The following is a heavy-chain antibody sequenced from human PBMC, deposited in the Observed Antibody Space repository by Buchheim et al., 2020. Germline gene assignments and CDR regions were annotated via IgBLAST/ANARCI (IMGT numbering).Heavy chain of an antibody. CDR1: RLTFRNAW. V-gene: IGHV3-15*01. CDR3: AVERYQLHLFDS. Sequence: EVQLVEPGGGLVKPGGSLRLSCAASRLTFRNAWMSWVRQAPGKGLEWVGRIKSKTDGGTTDYAAPVKDRFTISRDDSKNTLYLQMNSLKIEDTAVYYCAVERYQLHLFDSWGQGTL. J-gene: IGHJ5*01. D-gene: IGHD2-2*01. CDR2: IKSKTDGGTT.